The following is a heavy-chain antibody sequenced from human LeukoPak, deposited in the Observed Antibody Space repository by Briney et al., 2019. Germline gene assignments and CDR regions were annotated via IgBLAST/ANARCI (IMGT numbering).Heavy chain of an antibody. J-gene: IGHJ4*02. Sequence: HPGGSLRLSCAASGFTFSSYAMHWVRQAPGKGLEWVAVIWYDGSNKYYADSVKGRFTISRDNSKNTLYLQMNSLRAEDTAVYYCARDVDTAMAFDYWGQGTLVTVSS. CDR1: GFTFSSYA. V-gene: IGHV3-33*08. CDR3: ARDVDTAMAFDY. CDR2: IWYDGSNK. D-gene: IGHD5-18*01.